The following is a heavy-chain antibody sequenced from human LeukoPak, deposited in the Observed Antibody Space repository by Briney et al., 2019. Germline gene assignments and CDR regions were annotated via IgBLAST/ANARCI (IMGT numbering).Heavy chain of an antibody. J-gene: IGHJ4*02. V-gene: IGHV3-74*01. Sequence: GGSLRLSCVASGFTFSSCWMSWVRQAPGKGLVWVSRINSDGSSTSYADSVKGRFTISRDNAKNTLYLQMNSLRAEDTAVYYCARDNEQLWGLGAFDYWGQGTLVTVSS. CDR2: INSDGSST. CDR3: ARDNEQLWGLGAFDY. D-gene: IGHD6-13*01. CDR1: GFTFSSCW.